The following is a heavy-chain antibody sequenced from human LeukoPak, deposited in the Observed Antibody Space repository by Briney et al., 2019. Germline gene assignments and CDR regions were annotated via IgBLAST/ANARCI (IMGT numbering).Heavy chain of an antibody. V-gene: IGHV3-53*01. CDR1: GFTVSSNY. CDR2: IYSGGST. Sequence: PGGSLRLSCAASGFTVSSNYMSWVRQAPGKGLEWVSVIYSGGSTYYADSVKGRFTISRDNSKNTLYLQMNSLRAEDTAVYYCARLDATVAGIYYYYYMDVWGKGTTVTISS. D-gene: IGHD6-19*01. J-gene: IGHJ6*03. CDR3: ARLDATVAGIYYYYYMDV.